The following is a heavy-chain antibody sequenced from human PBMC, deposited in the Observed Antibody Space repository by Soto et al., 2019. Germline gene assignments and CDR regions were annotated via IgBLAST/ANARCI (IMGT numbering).Heavy chain of an antibody. Sequence: GSLRLSCAASGFTFSSYAMHWVRQAPGKGLEWVAVISYDGSNKYYADSVKGRFTISRDNSKNTLYLQMNSLRAEDTAVYYCARDLGEVVVVVAAPYYYGMDVWGQGTTVTVSS. CDR2: ISYDGSNK. J-gene: IGHJ6*02. CDR3: ARDLGEVVVVVAAPYYYGMDV. V-gene: IGHV3-30-3*01. CDR1: GFTFSSYA. D-gene: IGHD2-15*01.